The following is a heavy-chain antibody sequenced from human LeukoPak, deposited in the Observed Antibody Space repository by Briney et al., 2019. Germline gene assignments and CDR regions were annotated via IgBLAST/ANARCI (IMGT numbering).Heavy chain of an antibody. CDR2: ISHSGST. D-gene: IGHD3-22*01. V-gene: IGHV4-34*01. Sequence: GSLRLSCAASGFTFNNAWMSWVRQPPGKGLEWIGEISHSGSTNYNPSLKSRVTISVDTSKNQFSLKLSSVTAADAAVYYCARGVYYLHWFDPWGQGTLVTVSS. CDR3: ARGVYYLHWFDP. CDR1: GFTFNNAW. J-gene: IGHJ5*02.